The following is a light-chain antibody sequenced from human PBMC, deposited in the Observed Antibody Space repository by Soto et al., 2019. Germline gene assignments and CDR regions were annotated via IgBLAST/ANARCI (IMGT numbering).Light chain of an antibody. CDR3: SSYTSSSTPFV. J-gene: IGLJ1*01. V-gene: IGLV2-14*01. Sequence: QSVLTQPASVSGSPGQSITISCTGTSSDVGGYNYVSWYQQHPGKAPKLMIYDVSNRPSGVSNRFSGSKSGNTASLTISGLQAEDEADYYCSSYTSSSTPFVFGXG. CDR1: SSDVGGYNY. CDR2: DVS.